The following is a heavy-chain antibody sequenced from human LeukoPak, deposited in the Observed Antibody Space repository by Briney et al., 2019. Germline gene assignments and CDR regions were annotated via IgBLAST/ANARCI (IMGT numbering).Heavy chain of an antibody. J-gene: IGHJ6*03. CDR3: AGRGGSYGEYNLGWGQANYYYYYYMDV. CDR1: GGTFSSYA. Sequence: ASVKVSCKASGGTFSSYAISWVRQAPGQGLEWMGGIIPIFGTANYAQKFQGRVTITADKSTSTAYMELSSLRSEDTAVYYCAGRGGSYGEYNLGWGQANYYYYYYMDVWGKGTTVTVSS. V-gene: IGHV1-69*06. D-gene: IGHD1-26*01. CDR2: IIPIFGTA.